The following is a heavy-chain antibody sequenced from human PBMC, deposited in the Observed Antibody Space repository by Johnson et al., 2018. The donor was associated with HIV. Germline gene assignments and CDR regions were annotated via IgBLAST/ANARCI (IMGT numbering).Heavy chain of an antibody. Sequence: QEQLVESGGGVVQPGRSLRLSCAASGFTFRSYAMHWVRQAPGKGLEWVAFIRYDGSNNYSAAFVNGWFIITRDYNKNLLYLQMNSLRAEDTALYYCVRGHVDSSCFYADAFDIWGQGTVVTVSS. CDR2: IRYDGSNN. CDR1: GFTFRSYA. J-gene: IGHJ3*02. V-gene: IGHV3-30*02. CDR3: VRGHVDSSCFYADAFDI. D-gene: IGHD3-22*01.